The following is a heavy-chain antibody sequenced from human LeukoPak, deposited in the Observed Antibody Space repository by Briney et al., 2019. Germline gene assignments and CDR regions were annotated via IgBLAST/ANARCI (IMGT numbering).Heavy chain of an antibody. CDR3: AKDIRYYYYYYGMDV. CDR1: GFTFDDYA. Sequence: GGSLRLSCAASGFTFDDYAMHWVRQAPGKGVEWVSLISGDGGSTYYADSVKGRFTISRDNSKNSLYLQMNSLRTEDTALYYCAKDIRYYYYYYGMDVWGQGTTVTVSS. J-gene: IGHJ6*02. CDR2: ISGDGGST. V-gene: IGHV3-43*02.